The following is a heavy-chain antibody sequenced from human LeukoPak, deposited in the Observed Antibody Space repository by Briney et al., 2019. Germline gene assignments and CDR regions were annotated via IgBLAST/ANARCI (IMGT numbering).Heavy chain of an antibody. D-gene: IGHD3-10*01. V-gene: IGHV4-34*01. CDR3: ARRERITMVRGTYNY. CDR2: INHSGST. CDR1: GGSFSGYY. J-gene: IGHJ4*02. Sequence: SETLSLTCAVYGGSFSGYYWSWIRQPPGKGLEWIGEINHSGSTNYNPSLKSRVIISVDTSKNQFSLKLSSETAADTAVYYCARRERITMVRGTYNYWGQGTLVTVSS.